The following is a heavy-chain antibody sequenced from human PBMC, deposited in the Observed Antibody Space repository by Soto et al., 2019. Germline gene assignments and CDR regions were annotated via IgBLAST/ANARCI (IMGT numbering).Heavy chain of an antibody. CDR1: GYTFTIYG. J-gene: IGHJ3*02. CDR2: INPNSGGT. CDR3: ARVTMDDAFDI. D-gene: IGHD3-10*01. V-gene: IGHV1-2*02. Sequence: ASVKVSCKASGYTFTIYGISWVRQAPGQGLEWMGWINPNSGGTNYAQKFQGRVTMTRDTSISTAYMELSRLRSDDTAVYYCARVTMDDAFDIWGQGTMVTVS.